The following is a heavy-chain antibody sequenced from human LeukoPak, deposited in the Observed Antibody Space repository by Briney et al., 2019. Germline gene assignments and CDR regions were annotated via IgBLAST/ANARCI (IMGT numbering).Heavy chain of an antibody. J-gene: IGHJ4*02. D-gene: IGHD3-22*01. CDR3: ARGLYDSSGYSY. V-gene: IGHV3-30-3*01. CDR2: ISYDRSNK. Sequence: GGSLRLSCAASGFTFSSYAMHWVRQAPGKGLEWVAVISYDRSNKYYADSVKGRFTISRDNSKNTLYLQMNSLRAEDTAVYYCARGLYDSSGYSYWGQGTLVTVSS. CDR1: GFTFSSYA.